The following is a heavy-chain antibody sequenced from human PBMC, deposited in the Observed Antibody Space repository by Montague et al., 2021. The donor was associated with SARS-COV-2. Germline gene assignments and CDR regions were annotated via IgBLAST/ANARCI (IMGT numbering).Heavy chain of an antibody. CDR2: VHYSGRP. Sequence: SETLSLTCTVPGDSISSSSYNWGWIRQPPGKGLEWIGSVHYSGRPYYNPSLKSRVTIYVDTSKNQLSLKLSSVTAADTAVYYCTRHVHMTWPEPSPGFDYWGQGTLVTVSP. V-gene: IGHV4-39*01. J-gene: IGHJ4*02. D-gene: IGHD1-1*01. CDR1: GDSISSSSYN. CDR3: TRHVHMTWPEPSPGFDY.